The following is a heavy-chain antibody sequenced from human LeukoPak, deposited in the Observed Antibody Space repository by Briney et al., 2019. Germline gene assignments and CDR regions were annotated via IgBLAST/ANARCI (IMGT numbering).Heavy chain of an antibody. D-gene: IGHD2-15*01. CDR2: INPNSGGT. J-gene: IGHJ5*02. V-gene: IGHV1-2*02. CDR3: ARVGCSGGSCYFCFDP. CDR1: GYTFTRYY. Sequence: ASVKVSCKASGYTFTRYYMHGVRQAPGQGGEGRGGINPNSGGTNYAQKFQGRVTMTRDTSISTAYMELSRLRSDDTAVYYCARVGCSGGSCYFCFDPWGQGTLVTVSS.